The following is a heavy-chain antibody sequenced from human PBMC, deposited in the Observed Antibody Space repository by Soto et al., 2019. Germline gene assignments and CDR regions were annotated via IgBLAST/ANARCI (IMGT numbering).Heavy chain of an antibody. CDR1: RFTLRNYV. CDR2: TGGSGDT. Sequence: GGSLRLSCAASRFTLRNYVVNWVRQAPGKGLEWVSTTGGSGDTYYPDSVKGRFTISRDNSKNTVYLEMITLRAEDTAVYYCATSGHCGGLRCSSFDMWGQGTVVTVSS. V-gene: IGHV3-23*01. D-gene: IGHD2-21*01. J-gene: IGHJ3*02. CDR3: ATSGHCGGLRCSSFDM.